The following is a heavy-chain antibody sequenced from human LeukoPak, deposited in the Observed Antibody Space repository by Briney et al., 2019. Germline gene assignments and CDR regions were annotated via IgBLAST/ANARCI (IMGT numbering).Heavy chain of an antibody. CDR1: GYTFTGYY. D-gene: IGHD2-2*01. J-gene: IGHJ5*02. Sequence: ASVKVSCKASGYTFTGYYMHWVRQAPGQGLEWMGWINPNSGGTNYAQKFQGRVTMTRDTSITTAYMELSRRRSDDTAVYFCARDRYWRSINCYAFDPWGQGTLVTVSS. CDR3: ARDRYWRSINCYAFDP. V-gene: IGHV1-2*02. CDR2: INPNSGGT.